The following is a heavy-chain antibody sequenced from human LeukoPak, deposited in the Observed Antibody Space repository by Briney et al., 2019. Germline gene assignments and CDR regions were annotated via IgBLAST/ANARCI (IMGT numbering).Heavy chain of an antibody. J-gene: IGHJ4*02. CDR3: ARAYYFDY. V-gene: IGHV4-34*01. CDR1: GGSFSGYY. CDR2: INHSGST. Sequence: SETLSLTCAVYGGSFSGYYWSWIRQPPGKGLEWIGEINHSGSTNYNPSLKSRVTISVDTSKNQFSLKLSSVTAADTAVYYCARAYYFDYWGQGTLVTVSS.